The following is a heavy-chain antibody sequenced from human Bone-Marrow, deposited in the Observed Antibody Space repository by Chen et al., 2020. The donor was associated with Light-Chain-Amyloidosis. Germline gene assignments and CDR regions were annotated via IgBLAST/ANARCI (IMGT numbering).Heavy chain of an antibody. V-gene: IGHV4-59*01. CDR3: ARKSATTVLPGDAFDI. J-gene: IGHJ3*02. Sequence: QVQLQESGPGLVKPSETLSLTCTVSGGSISSYYWSWIRQPPGKGLEWIGYIYYSGSTNYNPSLKSRVTISVDTSKNQFSLKLSSVTAADTAVYYCARKSATTVLPGDAFDIWGQGTMVTVSS. CDR2: IYYSGST. D-gene: IGHD1-26*01. CDR1: GGSISSYY.